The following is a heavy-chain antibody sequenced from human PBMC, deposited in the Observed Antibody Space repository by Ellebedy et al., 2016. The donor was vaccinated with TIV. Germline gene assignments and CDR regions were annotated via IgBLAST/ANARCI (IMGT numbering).Heavy chain of an antibody. D-gene: IGHD5-18*01. J-gene: IGHJ4*02. Sequence: SETLSLXXTVSGGSVSSGSYYWSWIRQPPGKGLEWIGYIYYSGSTNYNPSLKSRVTISVDTSKNQFSLKLSSVTAADTAVYYCAREGQLWPHLPRFDYWGQGTLVTVSS. CDR2: IYYSGST. CDR1: GGSVSSGSYY. V-gene: IGHV4-61*01. CDR3: AREGQLWPHLPRFDY.